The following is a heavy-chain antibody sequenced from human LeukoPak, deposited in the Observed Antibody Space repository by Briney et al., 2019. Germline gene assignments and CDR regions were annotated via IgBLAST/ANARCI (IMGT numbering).Heavy chain of an antibody. J-gene: IGHJ4*02. CDR2: IYTSGST. D-gene: IGHD3-9*01. Sequence: SETLSLTCTVSGGSISSSSYYWSWIRQPAGKGLEWIGRIYTSGSTNYNPSLKSRVTMSVDTSKNQFSLKLSSVTAADTAVYYCASLNYDILTGYYLFGDWGQGTLVTVSS. CDR3: ASLNYDILTGYYLFGD. CDR1: GGSISSSSYY. V-gene: IGHV4-61*02.